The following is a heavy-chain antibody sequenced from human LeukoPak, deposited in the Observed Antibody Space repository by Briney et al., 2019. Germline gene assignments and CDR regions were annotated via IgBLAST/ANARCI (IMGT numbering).Heavy chain of an antibody. D-gene: IGHD5-18*01. CDR2: IYYSGST. V-gene: IGHV4-39*07. J-gene: IGHJ4*02. Sequence: SETLSLTCTVSGGSISSSSYYWGWIRQPPGKGLEWIGSIYYSGSTYYNPSLKSRVTISVDTSKNQFSLKLSSVTAADTAVYYCARGARGYSYGWGQGTLVTVSS. CDR3: ARGARGYSYG. CDR1: GGSISSSSYY.